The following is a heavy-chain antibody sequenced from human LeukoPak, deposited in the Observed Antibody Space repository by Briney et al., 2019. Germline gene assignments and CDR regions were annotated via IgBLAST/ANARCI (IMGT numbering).Heavy chain of an antibody. Sequence: PGPSLSLAWAASAFTFSIYSINSVRHPPGNGLGWVSSISSSSSYIYYADSVKGRFTKSRDNAKNSLYLQMNSLRAENTAVYYSARKLLVQVWSYDAFDIWGTGTMVTVSS. D-gene: IGHD5-18*01. CDR1: AFTFSIYS. J-gene: IGHJ3*02. CDR2: ISSSSSYI. V-gene: IGHV3-21*01. CDR3: ARKLLVQVWSYDAFDI.